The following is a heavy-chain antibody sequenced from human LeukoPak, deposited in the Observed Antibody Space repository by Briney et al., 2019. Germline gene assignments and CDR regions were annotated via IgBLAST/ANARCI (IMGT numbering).Heavy chain of an antibody. V-gene: IGHV1-69*13. J-gene: IGHJ4*02. CDR2: IIPIFGTA. CDR3: ARESPFRTSGSSHFDY. Sequence: ASVKVSCKVSGYTLTELSMHWVRQAPGQGLEWMGGIIPIFGTANYAQKFQGRVTITADESTSTAYMELSSLRSEDTAVYYCARESPFRTSGSSHFDYWGQGTLVTVSS. CDR1: GYTLTELS. D-gene: IGHD1-26*01.